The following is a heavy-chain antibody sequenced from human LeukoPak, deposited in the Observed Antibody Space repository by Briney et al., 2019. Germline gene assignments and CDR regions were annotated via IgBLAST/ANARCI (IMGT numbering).Heavy chain of an antibody. CDR1: GGSISSSSYY. CDR2: IYYSGST. J-gene: IGHJ2*01. V-gene: IGHV4-39*01. Sequence: SETLSLTCTVSGGSISSSSYYWGWIRQPPGKGLEWIGSIYYSGSTYYNPSLKSRVTISVDTSKNQFSLKLSSVTAADTAVYYCARTYNGVVQSWYFDLWGRGTLVTVSS. D-gene: IGHD2-2*01. CDR3: ARTYNGVVQSWYFDL.